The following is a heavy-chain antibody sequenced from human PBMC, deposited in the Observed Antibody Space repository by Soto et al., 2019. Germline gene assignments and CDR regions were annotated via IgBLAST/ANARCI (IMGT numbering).Heavy chain of an antibody. Sequence: GGSLRRSCVASGFTISTFAMTRVRQSPGKGLESVCGITVSGGTIHYADSVKGRFTISKDNSKNLLYLQMDYLRDEDTAVYYCAKDAVYNDGLWLMDSWGQGTLVTVSS. V-gene: IGHV3-23*01. J-gene: IGHJ5*02. CDR2: ITVSGGTI. D-gene: IGHD2-21*01. CDR3: AKDAVYNDGLWLMDS. CDR1: GFTISTFA.